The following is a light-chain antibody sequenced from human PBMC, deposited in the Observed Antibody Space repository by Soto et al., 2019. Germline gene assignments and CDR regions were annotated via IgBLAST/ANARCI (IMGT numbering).Light chain of an antibody. V-gene: IGKV3-20*01. CDR1: QTLSNSF. CDR2: DTS. J-gene: IGKJ5*01. Sequence: EIALTQSPGTLSLSPGERATLSCRASQTLSNSFIAWYQHKPGQAPRLLVYDTSTRATGIPDRYSGSGSGTDFTLTISRLEPGDFAVFFCQQYGTSEIIFGQGTRLEIK. CDR3: QQYGTSEII.